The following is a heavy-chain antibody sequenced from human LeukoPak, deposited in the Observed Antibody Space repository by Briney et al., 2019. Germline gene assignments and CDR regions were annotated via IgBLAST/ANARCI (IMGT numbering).Heavy chain of an antibody. J-gene: IGHJ4*01. CDR2: IRYDGSNK. D-gene: IGHD3-22*01. Sequence: PGGSLRLSCAASGFTFSSYGMHWVRQAPGKGLEWVAFIRYDGSNKYYADSVKGRFTISRDNSKNTLYLQMNSLRAEDTAVYYCAKALNYYDSRPIDYWGHGTLVTVSS. CDR1: GFTFSSYG. CDR3: AKALNYYDSRPIDY. V-gene: IGHV3-30*02.